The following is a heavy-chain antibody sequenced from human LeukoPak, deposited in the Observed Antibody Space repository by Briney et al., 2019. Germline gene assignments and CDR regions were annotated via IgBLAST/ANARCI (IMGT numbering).Heavy chain of an antibody. Sequence: SETLSLTCTVSGASISTYYWSWIRQPAGKGLEWIGRIFTGGSTIQDPSLKSRVTMSQDTYRNEFSLLLNSVTAADTAVYYCATSFGDYGVFDYWGQGILVTVSS. CDR2: IFTGGST. D-gene: IGHD4-17*01. V-gene: IGHV4-4*07. CDR1: GASISTYY. CDR3: ATSFGDYGVFDY. J-gene: IGHJ4*02.